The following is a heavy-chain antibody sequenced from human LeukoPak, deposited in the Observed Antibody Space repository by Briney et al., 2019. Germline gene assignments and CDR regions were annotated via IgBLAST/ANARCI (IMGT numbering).Heavy chain of an antibody. D-gene: IGHD3-22*01. J-gene: IGHJ4*02. V-gene: IGHV1-2*02. Sequence: GASVKVSCKASGYTFTVFYMHWLRQAPGQGLEWMGRINPNSGGTDYAQRFQGRVTMTRDTSITTAYMGLGRLRSDDTAVFYCATSPYYFDANGYPIIPYFEYWGQGTLVTVSS. CDR1: GYTFTVFY. CDR2: INPNSGGT. CDR3: ATSPYYFDANGYPIIPYFEY.